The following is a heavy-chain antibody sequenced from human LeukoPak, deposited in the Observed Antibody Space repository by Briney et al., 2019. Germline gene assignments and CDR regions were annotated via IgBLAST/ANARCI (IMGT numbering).Heavy chain of an antibody. D-gene: IGHD7-27*01. J-gene: IGHJ4*02. CDR1: GYNFANYW. Sequence: GESLQISCQASGYNFANYWIVWVRQMPGKGLEWMGMIYPGDSDTRYSPSFQGQVSFSVDKATITAYLQWSSLKALDTAMYYCARLLGNGGDYWGQGTLVTVSS. V-gene: IGHV5-51*01. CDR2: IYPGDSDT. CDR3: ARLLGNGGDY.